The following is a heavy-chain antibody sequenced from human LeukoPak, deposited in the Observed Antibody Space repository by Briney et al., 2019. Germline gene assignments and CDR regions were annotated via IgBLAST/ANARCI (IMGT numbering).Heavy chain of an antibody. CDR2: ISGSGGST. J-gene: IGHJ4*02. CDR1: GFTFSGYA. D-gene: IGHD3-10*01. CDR3: AKGRYYGSGKWGYFEY. Sequence: GGSLRLSCAASGFTFSGYAMSWVRQAPGKGLEWVSGISGSGGSTYYADSVKGQLTISRDNSKNTLYLQMNSLRAEDTAVYYCAKGRYYGSGKWGYFEYWGQGTLVTVSS. V-gene: IGHV3-23*01.